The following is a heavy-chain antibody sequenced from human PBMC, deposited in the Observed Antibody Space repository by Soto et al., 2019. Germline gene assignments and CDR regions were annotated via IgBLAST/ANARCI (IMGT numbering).Heavy chain of an antibody. J-gene: IGHJ4*02. CDR1: GYIFIDYW. Sequence: PGESLKISCKASGYIFIDYWIGWVRQMPGKGLEFMGIIYPRDSDTRYSPSFQGQITMSVDKSSTTAFLQWRSLKASDSAVYYCARPPLAGYSINFDSWGQGTLVTVSS. CDR3: ARPPLAGYSINFDS. CDR2: IYPRDSDT. D-gene: IGHD2-15*01. V-gene: IGHV5-51*01.